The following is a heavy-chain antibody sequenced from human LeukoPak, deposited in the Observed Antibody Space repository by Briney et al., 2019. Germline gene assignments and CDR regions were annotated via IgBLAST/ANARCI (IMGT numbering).Heavy chain of an antibody. CDR1: GFTFSSYS. CDR3: ARGIAVAGNLNWSQLRLNNWFDP. Sequence: PGGSLRLSCAASGFTFSSYSMNWVRQAPGKGLEWVSSISSSSSYIYYADSVKGRFTISRDNAKNSLYLQMNSLRAEDTAVYYCARGIAVAGNLNWSQLRLNNWFDPWGQGTLVTVPS. D-gene: IGHD6-19*01. V-gene: IGHV3-21*01. J-gene: IGHJ5*02. CDR2: ISSSSSYI.